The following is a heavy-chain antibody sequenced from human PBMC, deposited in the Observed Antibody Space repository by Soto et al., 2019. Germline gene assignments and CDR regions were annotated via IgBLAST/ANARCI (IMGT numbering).Heavy chain of an antibody. J-gene: IGHJ4*02. Sequence: GGSLRLSCAASGFTFSSYAMSWVRQAPGKGLEWVSAISGSGGSTYYADSVKGRFTISRDNSKNTLYLQMNSLRAEDTAVYYCAKDRPSRDGYTPPGGYWGQGTLVTVSS. CDR3: AKDRPSRDGYTPPGGY. CDR2: ISGSGGST. D-gene: IGHD5-12*01. V-gene: IGHV3-23*01. CDR1: GFTFSSYA.